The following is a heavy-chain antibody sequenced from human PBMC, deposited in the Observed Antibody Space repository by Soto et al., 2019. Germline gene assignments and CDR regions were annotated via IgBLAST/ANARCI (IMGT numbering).Heavy chain of an antibody. CDR1: GGSFSGYH. CDR2: INHSGST. V-gene: IGHV4-34*01. J-gene: IGHJ4*02. CDR3: ARLPYYDILTGKTKFDY. Sequence: KPSETLSLTCAVYGGSFSGYHWSWIRQPPGKGLEWIGEINHSGSTNYNPSLKSRVTISVDTSKNQFSLKLSSVTAADTAVYYCARLPYYDILTGKTKFDYWGQGTLVTVSS. D-gene: IGHD3-9*01.